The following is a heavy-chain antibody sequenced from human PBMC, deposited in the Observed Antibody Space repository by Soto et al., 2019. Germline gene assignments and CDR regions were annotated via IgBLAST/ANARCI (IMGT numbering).Heavy chain of an antibody. Sequence: PGGSLRLSCAASGFTFSDYAMNWVRQAPGKGLEWVSDISGNGDSARYADSVKGRFTIYRDNSKNTPYLQMNSLRVDDTAVYYCGKERRGSGSSVCNFWGQGALVTISS. D-gene: IGHD6-19*01. CDR1: GFTFSDYA. J-gene: IGHJ4*02. CDR3: GKERRGSGSSVCNF. CDR2: ISGNGDSA. V-gene: IGHV3-23*01.